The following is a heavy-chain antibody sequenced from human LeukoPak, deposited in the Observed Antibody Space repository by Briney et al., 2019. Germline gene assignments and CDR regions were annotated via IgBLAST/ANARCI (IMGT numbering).Heavy chain of an antibody. J-gene: IGHJ4*02. V-gene: IGHV3-23*01. CDR1: GFTFSSYA. CDR3: AKVPRSSSWYYFDY. D-gene: IGHD6-13*01. Sequence: GGSLRLSCAASGFTFSSYAMSWVRQAPGRGLEWVSAISGSGGSTYYADSVKGRFTISRDNSKNTLYLQMNSLRAEDTAVYYCAKVPRSSSWYYFDYWGQGTLVTVSS. CDR2: ISGSGGST.